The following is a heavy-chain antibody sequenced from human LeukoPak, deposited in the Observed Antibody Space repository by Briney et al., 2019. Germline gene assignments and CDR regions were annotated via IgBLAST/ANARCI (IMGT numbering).Heavy chain of an antibody. V-gene: IGHV3-7*01. CDR1: GFTFRSYW. D-gene: IGHD1-7*01. CDR3: ARDPDPGTADY. CDR2: INADGSET. J-gene: IGHJ4*02. Sequence: GGSLRLSCAASGFTFRSYWMSWVRQAPGKGLEWVANINADGSETYYVDPVKGRFAISRDNARNSLYLHMNSLRAEDTALYYCARDPDPGTADYWGQGTLVTVSS.